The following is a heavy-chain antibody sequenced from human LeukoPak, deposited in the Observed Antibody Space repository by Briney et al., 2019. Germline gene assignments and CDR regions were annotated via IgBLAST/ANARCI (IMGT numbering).Heavy chain of an antibody. CDR3: AKDSTRSSGWWYFDY. D-gene: IGHD6-19*01. CDR1: GFTFDDYA. V-gene: IGHV3-9*01. J-gene: IGHJ4*02. CDR2: ITWNSGSI. Sequence: PGRSLRLSCAASGFTFDDYAMHWVRQAPGKGLEWVSGITWNSGSIAYADSVKGRFTISRDNAKNTLYLQMNSLRAEDTAVYYCAKDSTRSSGWWYFDYWGQGTLVTVSS.